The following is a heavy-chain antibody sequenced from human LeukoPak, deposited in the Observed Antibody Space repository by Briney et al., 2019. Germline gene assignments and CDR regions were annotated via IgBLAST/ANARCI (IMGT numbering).Heavy chain of an antibody. V-gene: IGHV4-39*01. CDR2: IYYSGST. CDR1: GGSISSSSYY. D-gene: IGHD3-16*01. J-gene: IGHJ4*02. CDR3: ARGRDKGGRYFDY. Sequence: SETLSLTCTVSGGSISSSSYYWGWIRQPPGKGLEWIGGIYYSGSTYYNPSLKSRVTISVDTSKNQFSLKLSSVTAADTAVYYCARGRDKGGRYFDYWGQGTLVTVSS.